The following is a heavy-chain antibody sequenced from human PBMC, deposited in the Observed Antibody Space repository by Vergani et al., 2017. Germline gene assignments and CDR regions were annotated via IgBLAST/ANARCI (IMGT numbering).Heavy chain of an antibody. CDR2: IYYSGST. CDR3: ARGLVILAFDY. J-gene: IGHJ4*02. V-gene: IGHV4-30-4*08. D-gene: IGHD3-22*01. Sequence: QVQLQQWGAGLLKPSETLSLTCTVSGGSISSGDYYWSWIRQPPGKGLEWIGYIYYSGSTYYNPSLKSRVTISVDTSKNQFSLKLSSVTAADTAVYYCARGLVILAFDYWGQGTLVTVSS. CDR1: GGSISSGDYY.